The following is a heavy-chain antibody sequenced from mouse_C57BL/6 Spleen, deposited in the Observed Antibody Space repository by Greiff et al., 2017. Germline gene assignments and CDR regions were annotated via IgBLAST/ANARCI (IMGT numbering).Heavy chain of an antibody. CDR3: AREGDWELDY. Sequence: VQLQQSGPVLVKPGASVKMSCKASGYTFTDYYMNWVKQSHGKSLEWIGVINPYNGGTSYNQKFKGKATLTVDKSSSTAYMELNSLTSEDSAVYYCAREGDWELDYWGQGTSVTVSS. V-gene: IGHV1-19*01. CDR2: INPYNGGT. CDR1: GYTFTDYY. D-gene: IGHD4-1*01. J-gene: IGHJ4*01.